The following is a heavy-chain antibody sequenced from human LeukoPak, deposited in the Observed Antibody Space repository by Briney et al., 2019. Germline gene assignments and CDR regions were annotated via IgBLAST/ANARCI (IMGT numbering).Heavy chain of an antibody. J-gene: IGHJ4*02. Sequence: LGASVKVSCKASGYTFTSYGISWVRQAPGQGLEWMGWISAYSGGTNYAQKFQGRVTMTRDTSISTAYMELSRLRSDDTAVYYCARLRGYSQGDGDYWGQGTLVTVSS. V-gene: IGHV1-2*03. CDR1: GYTFTSYG. CDR3: ARLRGYSQGDGDY. CDR2: ISAYSGGT. D-gene: IGHD5-18*01.